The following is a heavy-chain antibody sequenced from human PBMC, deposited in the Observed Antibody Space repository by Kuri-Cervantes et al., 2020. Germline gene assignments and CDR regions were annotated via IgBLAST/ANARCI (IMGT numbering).Heavy chain of an antibody. CDR1: GYTFTSYG. Sequence: ASVKVSCKASGYTFTSYGISWVRQAPGQGLEWMGWISAYNGNTNYAQKLQGRVTMTEDTSTDTAYMELSSLRSEDTAVYYCARLGLLPTGGNSGDYYYYYGMDVWGQGTTVTVSS. J-gene: IGHJ6*02. V-gene: IGHV1-18*01. CDR3: ARLGLLPTGGNSGDYYYYYGMDV. CDR2: ISAYNGNT. D-gene: IGHD4-23*01.